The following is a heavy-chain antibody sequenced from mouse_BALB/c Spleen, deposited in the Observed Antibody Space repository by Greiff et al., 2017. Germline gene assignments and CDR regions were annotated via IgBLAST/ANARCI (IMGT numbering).Heavy chain of an antibody. D-gene: IGHD2-4*01. Sequence: QVTLKVSGPGILQPSQTLSLTCSFSGFSLSTSGMGVSWIRQPSGKGLEWLAHIYWDDDKRYNPSLKSRLTISKDTSRNQVFLKITSVDTADTATYYCARTYYDYDNYYAMDYWGQGTSVTVAS. CDR2: IYWDDDK. CDR1: GFSLSTSGMG. J-gene: IGHJ4*01. CDR3: ARTYYDYDNYYAMDY. V-gene: IGHV8-12*01.